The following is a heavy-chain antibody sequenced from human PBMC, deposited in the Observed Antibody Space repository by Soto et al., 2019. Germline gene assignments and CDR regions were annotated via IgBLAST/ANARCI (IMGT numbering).Heavy chain of an antibody. CDR3: AGSYGGECIY. J-gene: IGHJ4*01. CDR2: IYWNDDK. Sequence: SGPTLVNPTQPLTLTCTFSVFSLSTTGVGVAWIRQPPGKALEWLAVIYWNDDKRYSPSLESGVTITKNTSKNQVVLPMTKMADVDTATYNSAGSYGGECIYWGHGTLLTDSS. V-gene: IGHV2-5*01. CDR1: VFSLSTTGVG. D-gene: IGHD3-10*01.